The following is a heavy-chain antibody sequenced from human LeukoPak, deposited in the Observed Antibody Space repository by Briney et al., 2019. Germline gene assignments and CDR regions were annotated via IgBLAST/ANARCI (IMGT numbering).Heavy chain of an antibody. CDR3: ARGTYYHDSSDLDH. Sequence: ASVKVSCKASGYTFTNCYVHWVRQAPGQGLEWMGIINSGGGSTSNAQKFQGRVTMTRDTSTSTVYMELSSLRSEDTAMYYCARGTYYHDSSDLDHWGQGTLVTVSS. V-gene: IGHV1-46*03. D-gene: IGHD3-22*01. CDR2: INSGGGST. J-gene: IGHJ4*02. CDR1: GYTFTNCY.